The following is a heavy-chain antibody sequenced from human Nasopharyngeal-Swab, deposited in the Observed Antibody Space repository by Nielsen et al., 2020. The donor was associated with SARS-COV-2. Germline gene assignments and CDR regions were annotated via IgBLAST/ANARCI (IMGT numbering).Heavy chain of an antibody. CDR1: GFTFSSYS. CDR3: ARGPRYQPDAFDI. Sequence: GGSLRLSFAASGFTFSSYSMNWVRQAPGKGLEWVSSISSSSSYIYYADSVKGRFTISRDNAKNSLYLQMNSLRAEDTAVYYCARGPRYQPDAFDIWGQGTMVTVSS. CDR2: ISSSSSYI. J-gene: IGHJ3*02. D-gene: IGHD2-2*01. V-gene: IGHV3-21*01.